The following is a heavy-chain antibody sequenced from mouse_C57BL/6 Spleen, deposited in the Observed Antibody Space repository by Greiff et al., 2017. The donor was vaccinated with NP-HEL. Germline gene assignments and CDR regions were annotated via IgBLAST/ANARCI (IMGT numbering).Heavy chain of an antibody. J-gene: IGHJ2*01. D-gene: IGHD1-1*02. CDR1: GYSITSGYY. CDR2: ISYDGSN. CDR3: ARGAMDSNYFDY. V-gene: IGHV3-6*01. Sequence: VQLKESGPGLVKPSQSLSLTCSVTGYSITSGYYWNWIRQFPGNKLEWRGYISYDGSNNYNPSLKNRISVTRDTSKNQFFLKLNSVTTEDTATYYCARGAMDSNYFDYWGQGTTLTVSS.